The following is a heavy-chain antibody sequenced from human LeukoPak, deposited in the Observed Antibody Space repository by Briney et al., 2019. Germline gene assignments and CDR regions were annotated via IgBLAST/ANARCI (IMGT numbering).Heavy chain of an antibody. J-gene: IGHJ4*02. Sequence: GASVKVSCKASGYTFTSYYMHWVRQAPGQGLGWMGWINPNSGGTNYAQKFQGRVTMTRDTSISTAYMELSRLRSDDTAVYYCARDHGLTYSTSSKANYFDYWGQGTLVTVSS. CDR3: ARDHGLTYSTSSKANYFDY. D-gene: IGHD6-6*01. CDR1: GYTFTSYY. V-gene: IGHV1-2*02. CDR2: INPNSGGT.